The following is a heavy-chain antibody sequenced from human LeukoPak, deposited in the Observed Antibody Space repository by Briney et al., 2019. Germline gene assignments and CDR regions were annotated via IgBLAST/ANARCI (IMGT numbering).Heavy chain of an antibody. D-gene: IGHD5-24*01. Sequence: GGSLRLSCAASGFTVSRSYMTWVRQAPGKGLEWISVIYSGGSTYYADSVKGRFTISRDNSKNIVYLQMNRLRADDTAVYYCARADMAVFDHWGHGTLVTVFS. CDR2: IYSGGST. CDR3: ARADMAVFDH. J-gene: IGHJ4*01. CDR1: GFTVSRSY. V-gene: IGHV3-53*01.